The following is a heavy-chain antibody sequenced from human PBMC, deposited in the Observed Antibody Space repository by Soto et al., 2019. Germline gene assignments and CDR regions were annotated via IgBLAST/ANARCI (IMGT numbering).Heavy chain of an antibody. CDR2: INMDGSTT. V-gene: IGHV3-74*03. D-gene: IGHD3-16*01. Sequence: EVQLVESGGGIVQPGGSLRLSCAASGFTFNSYWIHWVRQAPGKGLVWVSRINMDGSTTTYADFVKGRFTISRDNAKNMVYVQMNSLRAEDTAVYYCSRGLSGGYGMDVWGQGTTVTVSS. CDR1: GFTFNSYW. CDR3: SRGLSGGYGMDV. J-gene: IGHJ6*02.